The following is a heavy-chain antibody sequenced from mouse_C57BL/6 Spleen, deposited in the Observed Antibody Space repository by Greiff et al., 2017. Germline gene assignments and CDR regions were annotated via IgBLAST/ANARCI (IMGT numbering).Heavy chain of an antibody. CDR1: GYTFTSYW. V-gene: IGHV1-5*01. Sequence: EVQLQESGTVLARPGASVKMSCKTSGYTFTSYWMHWVKQRPGQGLEWIGAIYPGNSDTSYNQKFKGKAKLTADTSASTAYMALSSLTNEDSAVYYCTRSELVSTWFAYWGQGTLVTVSA. CDR3: TRSELVSTWFAY. D-gene: IGHD1-1*01. J-gene: IGHJ3*01. CDR2: IYPGNSDT.